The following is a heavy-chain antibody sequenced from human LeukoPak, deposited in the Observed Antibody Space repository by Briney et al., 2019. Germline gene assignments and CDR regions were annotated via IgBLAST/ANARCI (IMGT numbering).Heavy chain of an antibody. CDR3: ARDYYDSSGYRVRWFDP. V-gene: IGHV3-48*04. CDR1: GFTFSSYR. CDR2: ISSSSSTI. J-gene: IGHJ5*02. D-gene: IGHD3-22*01. Sequence: GGSLRLSCAASGFTFSSYRMNWVRQAPGKGLEWVSYISSSSSTIYYADSVKGRFTISRDNAKNSLYLQMNSLRAEDTAVYYCARDYYDSSGYRVRWFDPWGQGTLVTVSS.